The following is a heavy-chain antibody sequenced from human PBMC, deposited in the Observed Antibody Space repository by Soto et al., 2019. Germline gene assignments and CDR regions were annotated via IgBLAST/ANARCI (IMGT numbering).Heavy chain of an antibody. CDR1: GGSFSGYY. D-gene: IGHD5-18*01. CDR2: INHSGST. J-gene: IGHJ5*02. CDR3: ARGGGYSYVHRSRPVNWFDP. V-gene: IGHV4-34*01. Sequence: QVQLQQWGAGLLKPSETLSLTCAVYGGSFSGYYWSWIRQPPGKGLEWIGEINHSGSTNYNPSLKSRVTISVDTSKSHFSLKLSSVTAADTAVYYCARGGGYSYVHRSRPVNWFDPWGQGTLVTVSS.